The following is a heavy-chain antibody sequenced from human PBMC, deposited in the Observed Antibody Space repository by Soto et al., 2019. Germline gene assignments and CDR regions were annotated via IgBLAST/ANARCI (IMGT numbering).Heavy chain of an antibody. CDR2: VDYRGDT. V-gene: IGHV4-39*01. D-gene: IGHD5-12*01. CDR3: ARLPLRAFGFDS. Sequence: PGETLTLTCTVSGDSIRTSGYYWGWNGQGKGKGLEWIGSVDYRGDTSYRPSLKIRVTISVNTSNNQFSLRLNSVTAADTAIYYWARLPLRAFGFDSWGQGTLVTVSS. CDR1: GDSIRTSGYY. J-gene: IGHJ5*01.